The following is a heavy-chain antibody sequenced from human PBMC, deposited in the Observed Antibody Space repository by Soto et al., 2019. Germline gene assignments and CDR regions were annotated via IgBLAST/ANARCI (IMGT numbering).Heavy chain of an antibody. J-gene: IGHJ4*02. CDR2: AYYSGST. D-gene: IGHD3-22*01. V-gene: IGHV4-39*01. Sequence: QLQLQESGPGLVKPSETLSLTCTVSGGSVSSTSYYWGWIGQPPGKGLEWIVIAYYSGSTYYDQSLKSRVTISIDTSKNQFSLNLSSVTAADTAVYYCARHLSHYDRGDFYLSWGQGTLVTVSS. CDR1: GGSVSSTSYY. CDR3: ARHLSHYDRGDFYLS.